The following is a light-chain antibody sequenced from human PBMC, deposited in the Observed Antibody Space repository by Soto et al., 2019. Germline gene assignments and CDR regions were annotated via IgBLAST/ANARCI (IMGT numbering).Light chain of an antibody. J-gene: IGKJ4*01. CDR3: QQYNTYPLT. CDR1: QSISSW. Sequence: DIQMTQSPSTLSASVGDRVTITCRASQSISSWLAWYQQKPGRAPKLLIYDASSLERGVPSRFSGSGSGTESTLIISNLQPDDFATYYCQQYNTYPLTFGGGTKVDIK. V-gene: IGKV1-5*01. CDR2: DAS.